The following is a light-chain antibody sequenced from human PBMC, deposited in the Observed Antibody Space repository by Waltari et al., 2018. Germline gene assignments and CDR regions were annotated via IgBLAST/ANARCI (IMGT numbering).Light chain of an antibody. CDR2: GVY. J-gene: IGLJ3*02. Sequence: QSVLTQPRPVSGSPGQSVAISCTGTSSDVGGYDYVSLYQQYPGKDPKVMIYGVYKRPSGVPDRFSGSKSGNTASLSISGLQAEDEADYYCCSYANSKWVFGGGTKLTVL. V-gene: IGLV2-11*01. CDR1: SSDVGGYDY. CDR3: CSYANSKWV.